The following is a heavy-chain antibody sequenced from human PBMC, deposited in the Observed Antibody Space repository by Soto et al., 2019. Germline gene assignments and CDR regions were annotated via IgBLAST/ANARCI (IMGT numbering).Heavy chain of an antibody. Sequence: EVHLVESGGGLVKPGGSLRLSCAASGFTFSNAWINWVRQTPGKGLEWVGRVKSKTDGGTTDFAAPVKGRFAISRDDSKNMVYLEMNRLKTEDTAIYYCTTDSYITSIIVRFDYWGHGTLVTVSS. CDR1: GFTFSNAW. J-gene: IGHJ4*01. CDR2: VKSKTDGGTT. D-gene: IGHD3-22*01. CDR3: TTDSYITSIIVRFDY. V-gene: IGHV3-15*07.